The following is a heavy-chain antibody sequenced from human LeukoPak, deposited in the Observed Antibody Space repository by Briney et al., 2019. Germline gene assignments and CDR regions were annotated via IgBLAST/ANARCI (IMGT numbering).Heavy chain of an antibody. V-gene: IGHV5-51*01. CDR3: ARFKGSSSEYYYYYYYMDV. CDR1: GYNFTSYW. J-gene: IGHJ6*03. CDR2: IYPGDSDT. Sequence: GESLKISCKGSGYNFTSYWIGWVRQMPGKGLEWMGIIYPGDSDTRYSPSFQGQVTIAADKSISTAYLQWSSLKASDTAMYYCARFKGSSSEYYYYYYYMDVWGKGTTVTVSS. D-gene: IGHD6-6*01.